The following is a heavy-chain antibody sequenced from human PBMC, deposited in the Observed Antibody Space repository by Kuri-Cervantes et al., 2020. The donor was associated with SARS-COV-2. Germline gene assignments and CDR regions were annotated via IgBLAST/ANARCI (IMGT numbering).Heavy chain of an antibody. Sequence: SVKVSCKASGYTFTSYYMHWVRQAPGQGLEWMGRIIPIFGIANYAQKFQGRVTITADKSTSKAYMELSSLRSEDTAVYYCARDAAADNLSDYWGQGTLVTVSS. V-gene: IGHV1-69*04. CDR3: ARDAAADNLSDY. J-gene: IGHJ4*02. CDR2: IIPIFGIA. CDR1: GYTFTSYY. D-gene: IGHD6-13*01.